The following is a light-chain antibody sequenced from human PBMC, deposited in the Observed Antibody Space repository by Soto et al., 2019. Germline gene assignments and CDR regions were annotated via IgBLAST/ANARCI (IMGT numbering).Light chain of an antibody. V-gene: IGKV3-20*01. J-gene: IGKJ5*01. CDR2: GAS. CDR3: KQYGSSPIT. Sequence: EIVLTQSPGTLSLSPGERATLSCRASQSVSSSYLAWYQQKPGQAHRLLIYGASSRATGIPDRFSGSGSGTDFTLTIRRLKPEDFAVYYCKQYGSSPITFGQGTRLEIK. CDR1: QSVSSSY.